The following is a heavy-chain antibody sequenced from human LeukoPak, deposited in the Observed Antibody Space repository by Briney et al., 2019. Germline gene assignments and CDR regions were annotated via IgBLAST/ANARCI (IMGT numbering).Heavy chain of an antibody. CDR3: ARDSGSYAFDI. CDR2: IKQDGSEK. CDR1: GFTFSTYW. D-gene: IGHD1-26*01. Sequence: SGGSLRLSCAASGFTFSTYWMSWVRQAPGKGLEGVANIKQDGSEKYYVDSVKGRFTISRDNAKNSLYLQMNSLRAEDTAVYYCARDSGSYAFDIWGQGTMVTVSS. J-gene: IGHJ3*02. V-gene: IGHV3-7*04.